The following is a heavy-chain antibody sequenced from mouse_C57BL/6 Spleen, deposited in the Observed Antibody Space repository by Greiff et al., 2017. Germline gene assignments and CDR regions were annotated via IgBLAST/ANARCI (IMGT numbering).Heavy chain of an antibody. CDR1: GYAFSSYG. D-gene: IGHD2-5*01. CDR3: ARHYSSYYYYAMDY. J-gene: IGHJ4*01. V-gene: IGHV1-80*01. Sequence: VQLQQSGAELVKPGASVKISCKASGYAFSSYGMNWVKQRPGKGLEWIGQIYPGDGDTNYNGKFKGKATLTADNSSSTAYMQLSVLTSEDSAVYFCARHYSSYYYYAMDYWGQGTSVTVSS. CDR2: IYPGDGDT.